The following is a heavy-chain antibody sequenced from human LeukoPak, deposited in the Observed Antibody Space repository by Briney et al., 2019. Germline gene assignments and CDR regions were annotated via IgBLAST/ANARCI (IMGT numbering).Heavy chain of an antibody. CDR2: IYCSGST. J-gene: IGHJ4*02. D-gene: IGHD3-22*01. CDR3: ARVRLHYDSSGYYAPFDY. V-gene: IGHV4-30-4*01. Sequence: SETLSLTCTVSGGSISSGDYYWSWIRQPPGKGLEWIGYIYCSGSTYYNPSLKSRVTISVDTSKNQFSLKLSSVTAADTAVYYCARVRLHYDSSGYYAPFDYWGQGTLVTVSS. CDR1: GGSISSGDYY.